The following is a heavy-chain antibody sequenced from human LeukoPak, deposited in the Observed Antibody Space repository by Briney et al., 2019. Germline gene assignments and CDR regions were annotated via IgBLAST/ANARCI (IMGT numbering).Heavy chain of an antibody. D-gene: IGHD2-21*01. Sequence: PGGSLRLSCAASGFTFSSYAMSWVRQAPGKGLEWVSAISGSGGSTYYADSVKGRFTISRDNSKNTLYLQMNSLRAEDTAVYYRAKDYSYYYYYYMDVWGKGTTVTVSS. CDR3: AKDYSYYYYYYMDV. CDR1: GFTFSSYA. J-gene: IGHJ6*03. CDR2: ISGSGGST. V-gene: IGHV3-23*01.